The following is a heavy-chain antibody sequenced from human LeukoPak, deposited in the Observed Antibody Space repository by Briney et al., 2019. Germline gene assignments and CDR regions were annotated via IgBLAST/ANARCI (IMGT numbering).Heavy chain of an antibody. CDR1: GFTFSSYA. CDR3: AKEDIVVVVAATYFDY. V-gene: IGHV3-23*01. Sequence: GGSLRLSCAASGFTFSSYAMSWVRQAPGKGLEWVSSISGSGGSIYYADSVKGRFTISRDNSKNTLYLQMNSLRAEDTAVYYCAKEDIVVVVAATYFDYWGQGTLVTVSS. J-gene: IGHJ4*02. D-gene: IGHD2-15*01. CDR2: ISGSGGSI.